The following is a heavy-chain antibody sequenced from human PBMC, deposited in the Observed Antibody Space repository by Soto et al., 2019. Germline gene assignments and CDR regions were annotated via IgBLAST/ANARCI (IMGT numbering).Heavy chain of an antibody. D-gene: IGHD2-2*01. V-gene: IGHV5-51*01. CDR3: ARLSSSSVVPAAPFDP. Sequence: PGESLKISCKGSGYSFTSYWIGWVLQMPGKGLEWMGIIYPGDSDTRYSPSFQGQVTISADKSISTAYLQWSSLKASDTAMYYCARLSSSSVVPAAPFDPWGQGTLVTVSS. J-gene: IGHJ5*02. CDR1: GYSFTSYW. CDR2: IYPGDSDT.